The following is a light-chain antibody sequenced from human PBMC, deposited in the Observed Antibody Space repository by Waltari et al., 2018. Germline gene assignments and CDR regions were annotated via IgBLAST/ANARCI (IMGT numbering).Light chain of an antibody. CDR3: SSYTSSTTGI. Sequence: SALTQPDSVSGSPGQSITISCTGVSSDVGGYEYVSWYQQHPGKAPKVIIYDVSNRPSGVSNRVSGSKSGSSASLTISGLQAEDEADYYCSSYTSSTTGIFGGGTKLTVL. CDR2: DVS. V-gene: IGLV2-14*01. CDR1: SSDVGGYEY. J-gene: IGLJ2*01.